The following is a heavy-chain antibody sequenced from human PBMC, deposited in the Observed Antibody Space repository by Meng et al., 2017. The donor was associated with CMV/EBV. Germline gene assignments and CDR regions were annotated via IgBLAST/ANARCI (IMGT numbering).Heavy chain of an antibody. CDR3: ARDLSIGARPL. CDR2: IYSGGST. Sequence: GESLKISCAASGFTVSSNYMSWVRQAPGKGLEWVSVIYSGGSTYYADSVKGRFTISRDNSKNTLYLQMNSLRADDTAVYYCARDLSIGARPLWGQGTLVTVSS. V-gene: IGHV3-66*02. CDR1: GFTVSSNY. D-gene: IGHD6-6*01. J-gene: IGHJ4*02.